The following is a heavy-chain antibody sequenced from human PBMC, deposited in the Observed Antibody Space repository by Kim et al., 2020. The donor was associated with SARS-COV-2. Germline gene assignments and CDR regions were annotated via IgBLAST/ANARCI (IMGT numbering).Heavy chain of an antibody. D-gene: IGHD4-17*01. Sequence: GGSLRLSCAASGFTFSSYAMHWVRQAPGKGLEWVAVISYDGSNKYYADSVKGRFTISRDNSKNTLYLQMNSLRAEDTAVYYCARDMNGDNAYFDYWGQGTLVTVSS. CDR1: GFTFSSYA. J-gene: IGHJ4*02. V-gene: IGHV3-30-3*01. CDR2: ISYDGSNK. CDR3: ARDMNGDNAYFDY.